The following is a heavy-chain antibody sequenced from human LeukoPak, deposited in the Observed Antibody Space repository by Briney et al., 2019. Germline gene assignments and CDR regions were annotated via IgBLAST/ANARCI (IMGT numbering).Heavy chain of an antibody. CDR3: ARYSSGAPGDWYFDL. D-gene: IGHD6-13*01. CDR2: IYSGGCT. J-gene: IGHJ2*01. V-gene: IGHV3-53*01. Sequence: GGSLRLSCAASGFTVSSNYMSWVRQAPGKGLEWVSVIYSGGCTYYADSVKGRFTIFRDNSKNTLYLRMNSLRAWDTAVFYCARYSSGAPGDWYFDLWGRGTLVTVSS. CDR1: GFTVSSNY.